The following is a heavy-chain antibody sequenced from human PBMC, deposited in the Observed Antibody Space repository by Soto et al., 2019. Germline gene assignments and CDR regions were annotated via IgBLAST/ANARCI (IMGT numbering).Heavy chain of an antibody. CDR2: ISSRGDRT. CDR3: AKETGYSYGFQPNALDV. D-gene: IGHD5-18*01. CDR1: GFTFSRYA. Sequence: PLGSLRLSCAGSGFTFSRYAMNWVRQAPGKGLEWVSIISSRGDRTSYAESVKGRFTISRDDSKNTLFLHMNSLGAEDTAVYYCAKETGYSYGFQPNALDVWGQGTTATVSS. V-gene: IGHV3-23*01. J-gene: IGHJ6*02.